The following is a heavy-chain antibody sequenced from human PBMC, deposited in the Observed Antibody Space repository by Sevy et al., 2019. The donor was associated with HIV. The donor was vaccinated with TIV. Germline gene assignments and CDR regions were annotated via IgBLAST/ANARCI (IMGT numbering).Heavy chain of an antibody. D-gene: IGHD3-10*01. J-gene: IGHJ3*02. CDR1: GSTVSSVY. CDR3: GRDLHYFRRPAFDI. V-gene: IGHV3-53*01. Sequence: GGSLRLSCAASGSTVSSVYMNWVRQAPGKGLEWVSVIDSGGTTYYTDSVKGRFTISRDNSKNTLYLQMNSLRAEDTAVYYCGRDLHYFRRPAFDIWGQGTMVTVSS. CDR2: IDSGGTT.